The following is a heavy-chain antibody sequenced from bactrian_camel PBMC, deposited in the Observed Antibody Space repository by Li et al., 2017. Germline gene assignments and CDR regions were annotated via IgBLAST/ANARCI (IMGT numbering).Heavy chain of an antibody. V-gene: IGHV3S42*01. J-gene: IGHJ4*01. Sequence: VQLVESGGRLVRPGESLRLSCVGSGFTFSSRDMSWVRQVPGQALEWVSRIDQRGATLYANFVKGRFTISRDNAKTTLLLQMSDLQPDDTAMYMCAAWRNTNGYCPIDLAEYGHWGQGTQVTVS. CDR1: GFTFSSRD. D-gene: IGHD2*01. CDR2: IDQRGAT. CDR3: AAWRNTNGYCPIDLAEYGH.